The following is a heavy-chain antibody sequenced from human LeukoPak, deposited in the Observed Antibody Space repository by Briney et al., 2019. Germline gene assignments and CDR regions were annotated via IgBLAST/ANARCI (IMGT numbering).Heavy chain of an antibody. Sequence: GGSLRLSCAASGFTFSSYSMNWVRQAPGKGLEWVSSISSSSSYIYYADSVKGRFTISRDNAKNSLYLQMNSLRAEDTAVYYCARVLMVYAPPPYGMDVWGQGTTVTVSS. V-gene: IGHV3-21*01. D-gene: IGHD2-8*01. J-gene: IGHJ6*02. CDR1: GFTFSSYS. CDR2: ISSSSSYI. CDR3: ARVLMVYAPPPYGMDV.